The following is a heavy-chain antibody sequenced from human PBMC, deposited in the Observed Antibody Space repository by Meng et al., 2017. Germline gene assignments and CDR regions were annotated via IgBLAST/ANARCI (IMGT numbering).Heavy chain of an antibody. V-gene: IGHV5-51*01. CDR2: IYPGDSDT. Sequence: GESLKISCKGSGYSFTSYWIGWVRQMPGKGLEWMGIIYPGDSDTRYSPSFQGQVTISADKSISTAYLQWSGLKASDTAMYYCARCGEEMATITGYYYYGMDVWGQGTTVTVSS. J-gene: IGHJ6*02. D-gene: IGHD5-24*01. CDR1: GYSFTSYW. CDR3: ARCGEEMATITGYYYYGMDV.